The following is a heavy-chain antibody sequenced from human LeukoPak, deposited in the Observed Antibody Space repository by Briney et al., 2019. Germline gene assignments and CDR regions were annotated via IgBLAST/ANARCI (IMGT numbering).Heavy chain of an antibody. CDR2: IYYSGNT. V-gene: IGHV4-39*07. J-gene: IGHJ5*02. CDR1: GVSISSSNSY. D-gene: IGHD3-10*01. Sequence: PSETLSLTCTVSGVSISSSNSYWGWIRQPPGKGLEWIGSIYYSGNTYYNASLKSRVTMSVDTSKNQFSLKLSSVTAADTAVYYCARGGYYGSGNDFRFDPWGQGTLVTVSS. CDR3: ARGGYYGSGNDFRFDP.